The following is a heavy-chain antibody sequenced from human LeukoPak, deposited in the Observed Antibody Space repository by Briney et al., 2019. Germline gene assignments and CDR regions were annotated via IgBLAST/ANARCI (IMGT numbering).Heavy chain of an antibody. CDR2: INPNSGGI. V-gene: IGHV1-2*02. D-gene: IGHD1-1*01. CDR3: ARLPTYNWNDYGLDV. J-gene: IGHJ6*02. CDR1: GYMFTDYY. Sequence: ASVKVSCKASGYMFTDYYIHWVRQPPGQGLEWMGWINPNSGGISDAVKLQGRVTMTRVTSISTAYMELSRLRPDDTAVYYCARLPTYNWNDYGLDVWGQGTTVTVSS.